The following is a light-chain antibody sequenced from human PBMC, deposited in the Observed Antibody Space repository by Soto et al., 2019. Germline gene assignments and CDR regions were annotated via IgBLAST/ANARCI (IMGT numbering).Light chain of an antibody. CDR1: QSVSSY. CDR3: QQRTNWPIT. V-gene: IGKV3-11*01. CDR2: DAS. Sequence: EIVLTQSPATLSLSPGERATLSCRASQSVSSYLAWYHHKRGQAPRLLIYDASNRATGIPARFSGSGSGTDFTLTISSLEPEDFGVYYCQQRTNWPITFGQGTQLEIK. J-gene: IGKJ5*01.